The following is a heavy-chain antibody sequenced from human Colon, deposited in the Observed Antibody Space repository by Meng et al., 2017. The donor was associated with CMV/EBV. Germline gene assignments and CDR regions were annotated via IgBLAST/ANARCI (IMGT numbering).Heavy chain of an antibody. Sequence: SLKISCAASGFTFDDHAMHWVRQVPGKGLEWVAVINWNSGSIGYADSVKGRFTVSRDNSKNTLYLQMNSLRAEDTAVYYCAKVDQLLYKEPHYYGMDVWGQGTTVTVSS. V-gene: IGHV3-9*01. D-gene: IGHD2-2*02. CDR2: INWNSGSI. CDR3: AKVDQLLYKEPHYYGMDV. J-gene: IGHJ6*02. CDR1: GFTFDDHA.